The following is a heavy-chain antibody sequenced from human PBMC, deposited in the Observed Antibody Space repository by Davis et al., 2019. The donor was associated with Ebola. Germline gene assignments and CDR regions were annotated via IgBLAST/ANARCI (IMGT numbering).Heavy chain of an antibody. V-gene: IGHV3-23*01. D-gene: IGHD3-10*01. Sequence: ETLSLTCAVYGGSFSGYYWSWVRQAPGKGLEWVSAISGSGGSTYYADSVKGRFTISRDNSKNTLYLQMNSLRAEDTAVYYCARMDYYYGSGTNRFDPWGQGTLVTVSS. CDR3: ARMDYYYGSGTNRFDP. CDR1: GGSFSGYY. CDR2: ISGSGGST. J-gene: IGHJ5*02.